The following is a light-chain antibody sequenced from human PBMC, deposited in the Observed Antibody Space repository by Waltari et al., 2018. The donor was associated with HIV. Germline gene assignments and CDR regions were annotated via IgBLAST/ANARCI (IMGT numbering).Light chain of an antibody. V-gene: IGLV1-51*01. CDR1: SSNIGNNF. CDR2: DNN. Sequence: QSVLTQPPSVSAAPGPTVSISCSGFSSNIGNNFVSLYHQLPGKAPKLLIFDNNKRPSGIPDRVSASKSGTSATLAITGLQTGDEGDYYCGTWDNSLKTVVFGGGTKVTVL. J-gene: IGLJ2*01. CDR3: GTWDNSLKTVV.